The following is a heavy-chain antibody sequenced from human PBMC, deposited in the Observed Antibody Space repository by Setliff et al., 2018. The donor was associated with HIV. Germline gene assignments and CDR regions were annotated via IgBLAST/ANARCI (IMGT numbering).Heavy chain of an antibody. CDR1: GGSITSGNNY. J-gene: IGHJ5*02. D-gene: IGHD2-15*01. Sequence: SETLSLTCTVSGGSITSGNNYWSWIRQPAGKGLEWIGHIYTSGSTNYNPSLKSRVTISVDTSKNQFSLKLSSVAAADTAMYYCARDQVVVVHNWFDPWGQGTLVTVSS. V-gene: IGHV4-61*09. CDR3: ARDQVVVVHNWFDP. CDR2: IYTSGST.